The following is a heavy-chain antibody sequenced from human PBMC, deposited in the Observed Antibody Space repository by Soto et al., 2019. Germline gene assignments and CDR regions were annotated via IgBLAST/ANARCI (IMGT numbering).Heavy chain of an antibody. D-gene: IGHD3-10*01. CDR1: GYTFTSYD. CDR2: MNPNSGNT. Sequence: QVQLVQSGAEVKKPGASVKVSCKASGYTFTSYDINWVRQATGQGLEWMGWMNPNSGNTAYAQKFQGRVTMTRNTPISNADMELSSLRSEATAVYYWAGERSGGGGNWFDPWGQGTLVTVSS. CDR3: AGERSGGGGNWFDP. V-gene: IGHV1-8*01. J-gene: IGHJ5*02.